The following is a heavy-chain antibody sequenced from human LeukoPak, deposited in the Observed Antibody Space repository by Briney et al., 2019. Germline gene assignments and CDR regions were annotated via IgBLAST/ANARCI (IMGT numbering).Heavy chain of an antibody. CDR1: GYSFTSYW. CDR3: ARLGYYDFWSAPNGWFDP. J-gene: IGHJ5*02. D-gene: IGHD3-3*01. CDR2: IYPGDSDT. Sequence: GESLKISCKASGYSFTSYWIGWVRRMPGKGLEWMGIIYPGDSDTRYSPSFQGQVTISADKSISTAYLQWSSLKASDTAMYYCARLGYYDFWSAPNGWFDPWGQGTLVTVSS. V-gene: IGHV5-51*01.